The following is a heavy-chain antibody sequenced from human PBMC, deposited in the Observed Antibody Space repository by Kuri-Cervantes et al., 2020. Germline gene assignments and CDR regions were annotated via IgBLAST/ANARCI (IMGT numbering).Heavy chain of an antibody. V-gene: IGHV3-72*01. J-gene: IGHJ4*02. CDR1: GFSFSSYS. CDR3: TRERSYSSGFVDY. Sequence: GESLKISCAASGFSFSSYSMNWVRQAPGKGLQWVGRTRNKANRYTTEYAAAVKGRFTISRDDSKNSLYLQMNSLKTEDTAVYYCTRERSYSSGFVDYWGQGTLVTVSS. CDR2: TRNKANRYTT. D-gene: IGHD6-19*01.